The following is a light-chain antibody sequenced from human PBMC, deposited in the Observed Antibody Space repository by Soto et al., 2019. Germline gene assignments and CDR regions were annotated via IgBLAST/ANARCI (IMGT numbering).Light chain of an antibody. J-gene: IGLJ2*01. CDR3: SSYTSSNTHVI. CDR2: GVD. V-gene: IGLV2-14*01. Sequence: QSVLTQPASVSGSPGQSITISCSGSSSDVGGYDFVSWYQHHPGKAPKLMIYGVDNRPSGVSDRFSGSKSGNTASLTISGHQAEDEADYYYSSYTSSNTHVIFGGGTKLTVL. CDR1: SSDVGGYDF.